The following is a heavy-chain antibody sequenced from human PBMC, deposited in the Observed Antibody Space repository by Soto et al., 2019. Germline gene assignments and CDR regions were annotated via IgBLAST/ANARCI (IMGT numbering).Heavy chain of an antibody. Sequence: GGSLRLSCAVSGFTFSSYSMTWVRQAPGQGLEWVSYISSSSSTIYYADSVKGRFTISRDNAKNSLYLQMNSLRDEDTAVYYCARDRRLGELSYYYYYYTMDVWGQGTTVTVS. D-gene: IGHD3-16*02. CDR3: ARDRRLGELSYYYYYYTMDV. CDR2: ISSSSSTI. J-gene: IGHJ6*02. V-gene: IGHV3-48*02. CDR1: GFTFSSYS.